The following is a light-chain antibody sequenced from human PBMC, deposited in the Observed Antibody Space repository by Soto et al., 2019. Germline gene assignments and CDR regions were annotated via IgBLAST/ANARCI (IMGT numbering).Light chain of an antibody. J-gene: IGLJ3*02. CDR3: QSYDNSLNEWV. V-gene: IGLV1-40*01. CDR1: ASSIAARYD. Sequence: QSVLTQPLSVSGAPGQRVTISCTGTASSIAARYDVHWYQQIPGKAPKLLIYGNNNRPSGVPDRFSASKSGISASLAITGLQADDEADYYCQSYDNSLNEWVFGGGTKLTVL. CDR2: GNN.